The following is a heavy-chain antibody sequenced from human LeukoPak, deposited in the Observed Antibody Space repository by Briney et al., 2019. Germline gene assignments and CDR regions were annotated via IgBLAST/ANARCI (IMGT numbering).Heavy chain of an antibody. V-gene: IGHV4-30-2*01. D-gene: IGHD2-15*01. CDR1: GASIDAAGYS. CDR3: ATTGFGEETLGYCSGGSCYYFDY. J-gene: IGHJ4*02. CDR2: IYHGGRT. Sequence: SETLSLTCAVSGASIDAAGYSWNWIRQAPGKDLEWIGNIYHGGRTSYKSSLKSRVTISVDTSKNHFSLKLTSVTAADTAVYYCATTGFGEETLGYCSGGSCYYFDYWGQGTLVTVSS.